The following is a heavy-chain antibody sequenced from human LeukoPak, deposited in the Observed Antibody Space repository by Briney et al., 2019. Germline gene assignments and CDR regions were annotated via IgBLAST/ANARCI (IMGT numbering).Heavy chain of an antibody. Sequence: PSETLSLTCTVSGGSISSSSYYWGWIRQPPGKGLEWIGSIYYSGSTYYNPSLKSRVTISVATSKNQFSLKLSSVTAADTAEYYCARSPDYDSSGYPHGAFDIWGQGTMVTVSS. J-gene: IGHJ3*02. CDR2: IYYSGST. CDR1: GGSISSSSYY. V-gene: IGHV4-39*07. D-gene: IGHD3-22*01. CDR3: ARSPDYDSSGYPHGAFDI.